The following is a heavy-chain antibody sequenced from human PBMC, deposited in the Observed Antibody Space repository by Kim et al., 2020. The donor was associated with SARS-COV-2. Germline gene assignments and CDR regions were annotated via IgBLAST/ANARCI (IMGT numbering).Heavy chain of an antibody. CDR1: GGSVSSGSYY. V-gene: IGHV4-61*01. Sequence: SETLSLTCTVSGGSVSSGSYYWSWIRQPPGKGLEWIGYIYYSGSTNYNPSLESRVTISLDMSKNQFSLKLSSVTAADTAVYYCARGLGGYRGQGILVTVSS. J-gene: IGHJ4*02. CDR3: ARGLGGY. D-gene: IGHD2-15*01. CDR2: IYYSGST.